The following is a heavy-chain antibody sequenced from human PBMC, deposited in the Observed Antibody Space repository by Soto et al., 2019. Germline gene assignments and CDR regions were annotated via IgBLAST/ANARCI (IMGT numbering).Heavy chain of an antibody. V-gene: IGHV4-59*01. Sequence: SETLSLTCTFTGGSTSSYHWSWIRQPPGKGLEWIGYIYYSGSTNYNPSLKSRVTISVDTSKNQFSLKLSSVTAADTAVYYCARNNYYDTSAYLTAFDPWGQGTLVTVSS. CDR2: IYYSGST. D-gene: IGHD3-22*01. CDR1: GGSTSSYH. CDR3: ARNNYYDTSAYLTAFDP. J-gene: IGHJ5*02.